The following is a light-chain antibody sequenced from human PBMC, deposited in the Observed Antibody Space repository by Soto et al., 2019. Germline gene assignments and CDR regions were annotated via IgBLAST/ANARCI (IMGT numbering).Light chain of an antibody. V-gene: IGKV3-11*01. CDR1: QSVSSY. Sequence: EIVLTQSPATLSLSPGERATLSCRASQSVSSYLAWYQQKPGQAPRLLIYDASNSATGIPARFSGSGSGTDFTLTISILETEDFAVYYCQQRSNWPTWTFGQGTKVDIK. CDR3: QQRSNWPTWT. CDR2: DAS. J-gene: IGKJ1*01.